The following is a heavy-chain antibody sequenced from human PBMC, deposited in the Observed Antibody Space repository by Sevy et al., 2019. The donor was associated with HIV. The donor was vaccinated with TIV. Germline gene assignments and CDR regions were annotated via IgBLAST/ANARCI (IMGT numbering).Heavy chain of an antibody. CDR1: GGSISSYY. D-gene: IGHD5-18*01. V-gene: IGHV4-59*13. Sequence: SETLSLTCTVSGGSISSYYWSWIRQPPGKGLEWIGYIYYSGSTNYNLSLKSRVTISVDTSKNQFSLKLSSVTAADTAVYYCARRGYSYGRNWFDPWGQGTLVTVSS. CDR2: IYYSGST. CDR3: ARRGYSYGRNWFDP. J-gene: IGHJ5*02.